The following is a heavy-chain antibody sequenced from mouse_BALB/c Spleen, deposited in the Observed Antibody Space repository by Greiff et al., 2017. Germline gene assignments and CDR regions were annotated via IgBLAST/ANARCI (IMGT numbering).Heavy chain of an antibody. Sequence: EVKLQESGGGLVQPGGSRKLSCAASGFTFSSFGMHWVRQAPEKGLEWVAYISSGSSTIYYADTVKGRFTISRDNPKNTLFLQMTSLRSEDTAMYYCAVSYYFYYAMDYWGQGTSVTVSS. CDR3: AVSYYFYYAMDY. D-gene: IGHD2-10*01. CDR1: GFTFSSFG. J-gene: IGHJ4*01. V-gene: IGHV5-17*02. CDR2: ISSGSSTI.